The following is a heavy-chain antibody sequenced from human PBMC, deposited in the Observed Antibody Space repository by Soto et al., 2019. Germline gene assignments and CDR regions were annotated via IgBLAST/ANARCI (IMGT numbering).Heavy chain of an antibody. CDR1: GGSISSGGYS. Sequence: QLQLQESASGLVKPSPTLSLTCAVSGGSISSGGYSWSWIRQPPGKGLEWIGYIYHSGSTYYNPSLKSRVTISVDRAKTQFSQKLSSVTAADTAVYYCARARANWGLYGMDVWGQGTTVTVSS. J-gene: IGHJ6*02. V-gene: IGHV4-30-2*01. CDR3: ARARANWGLYGMDV. D-gene: IGHD7-27*01. CDR2: IYHSGST.